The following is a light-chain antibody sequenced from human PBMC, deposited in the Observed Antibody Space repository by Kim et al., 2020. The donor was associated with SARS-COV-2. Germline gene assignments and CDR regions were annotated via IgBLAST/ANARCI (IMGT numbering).Light chain of an antibody. CDR2: DVF. CDR1: QDIRSY. V-gene: IGKV1-16*01. Sequence: ASVGDRVTITCRTSQDIRSYLAWFQQKPGEAPKSLIFDVFTLRAGVPSRFRGSRSGTDFTLTINRLQPEDFATYYCQQYDSSPFTFGPGTRLEIK. CDR3: QQYDSSPFT. J-gene: IGKJ5*01.